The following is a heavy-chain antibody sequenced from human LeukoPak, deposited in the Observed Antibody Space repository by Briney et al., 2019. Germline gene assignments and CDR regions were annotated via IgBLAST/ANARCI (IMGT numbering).Heavy chain of an antibody. Sequence: SETLSLTCTVSGGSISSYYWSWIRQSPGNGLEWIGYIYYSGGTKYNPSLKSRVTISVDTSKNQFALNLNSVTAADTAVYYCARHYYGDYDAFDIWGQGTMITVSS. CDR3: ARHYYGDYDAFDI. CDR1: GGSISSYY. V-gene: IGHV4-59*08. D-gene: IGHD4-17*01. CDR2: IYYSGGT. J-gene: IGHJ3*02.